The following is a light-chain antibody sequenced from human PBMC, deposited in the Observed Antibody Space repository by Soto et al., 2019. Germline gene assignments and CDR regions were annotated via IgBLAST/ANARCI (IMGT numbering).Light chain of an antibody. CDR2: VNSEGSH. J-gene: IGLJ2*01. Sequence: QSVLTQSPSASASLGGSVNLTCTLSSGHSNYAIAWHQQQPGKGPRYLMKVNSEGSHSKGDGIPDRFSGSSSGTERYLTISSLQSEDEAYYYCQTWGTGIHVLFGGGTKLTVL. CDR3: QTWGTGIHVL. CDR1: SGHSNYA. V-gene: IGLV4-69*01.